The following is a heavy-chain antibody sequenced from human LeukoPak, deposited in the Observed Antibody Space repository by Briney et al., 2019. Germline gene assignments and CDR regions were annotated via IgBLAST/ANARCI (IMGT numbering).Heavy chain of an antibody. V-gene: IGHV3-21*01. D-gene: IGHD3-22*01. J-gene: IGHJ5*02. Sequence: PGRSLRLSCAASGITLISYNMNWVRQAPGKGLEWVSSISSDSNYIYYADSVKGRFTISRDNAKNSLYLQMNSLRAEDTAVYYCARSVTMIVDWFDPWGQGTLVTVSS. CDR1: GITLISYN. CDR2: ISSDSNYI. CDR3: ARSVTMIVDWFDP.